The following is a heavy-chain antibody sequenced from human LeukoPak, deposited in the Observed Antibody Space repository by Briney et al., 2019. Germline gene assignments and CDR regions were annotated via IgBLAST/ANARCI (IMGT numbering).Heavy chain of an antibody. D-gene: IGHD3-22*01. CDR3: ARVWGQGSSGYYPF. Sequence: SVKVSCKASGGTFSSYAISWVRQVPGQGLDWMGGIIPLFGTAHYTQKFQGRVTITADESTSTVHMELSSLRSEDTAVYYCARVWGQGSSGYYPFWGQGTLVTVSS. CDR2: IIPLFGTA. J-gene: IGHJ4*02. V-gene: IGHV1-69*13. CDR1: GGTFSSYA.